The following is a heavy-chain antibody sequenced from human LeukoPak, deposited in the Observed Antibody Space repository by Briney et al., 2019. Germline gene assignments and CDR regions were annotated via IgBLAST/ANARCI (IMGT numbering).Heavy chain of an antibody. Sequence: SETLSLTCTVSGGSISSYYWSWIRQPPGKGLEWIGYIYHSGSTNYNPSLKSRVTISVDTSKNQFSLKLSSVTAADTAVYYCASSLKRDGYNDYWGQGTLVTVSS. CDR2: IYHSGST. CDR3: ASSLKRDGYNDY. V-gene: IGHV4-59*08. CDR1: GGSISSYY. D-gene: IGHD5-24*01. J-gene: IGHJ4*02.